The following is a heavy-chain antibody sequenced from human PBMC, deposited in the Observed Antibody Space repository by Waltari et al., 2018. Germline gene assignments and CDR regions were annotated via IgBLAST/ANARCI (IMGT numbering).Heavy chain of an antibody. CDR2: MGCRGGII. D-gene: IGHD7-27*01. CDR3: ARGSGVDS. CDR1: GFTFSTYV. Sequence: EVQLLESGGRLVQLGGSLGFSFAASGFTFSTYVMNWVRQAPGRGLGVVSSMGCRGGIINYADPVKGRFTISRDNSENTLYLQMNSLRAEDTAVYYCARGSGVDSWGQGTLVTISS. V-gene: IGHV3-23*01. J-gene: IGHJ4*02.